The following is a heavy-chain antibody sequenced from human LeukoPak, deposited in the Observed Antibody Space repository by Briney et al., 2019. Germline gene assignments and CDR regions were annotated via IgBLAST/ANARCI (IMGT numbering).Heavy chain of an antibody. D-gene: IGHD1-7*01. Sequence: PGGSLRLSCAASGFTFSSYWMHWVRQAPGKGLVWVSRINSDGSSTNYADSVKGRFTISRDNAKNTLYLQMNSLRAEDTAVYYCATQVTATNPNDYWGQGTLVTVSS. CDR3: ATQVTATNPNDY. CDR1: GFTFSSYW. J-gene: IGHJ4*02. V-gene: IGHV3-74*01. CDR2: INSDGSST.